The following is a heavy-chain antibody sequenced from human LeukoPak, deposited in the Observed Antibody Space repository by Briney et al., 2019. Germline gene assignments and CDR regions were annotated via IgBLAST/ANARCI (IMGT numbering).Heavy chain of an antibody. J-gene: IGHJ4*02. V-gene: IGHV3-66*01. Sequence: PGGSLRLSCAASGFTVSSNYMSWVRQAPGKGLEWVSVIYSGGSTYYADSAKGRFTISRDNSKNTLYLQMNSLRAEDTAVYYCARDYDSSGYYFDYWGQGTLVTVSS. CDR2: IYSGGST. CDR3: ARDYDSSGYYFDY. D-gene: IGHD3-22*01. CDR1: GFTVSSNY.